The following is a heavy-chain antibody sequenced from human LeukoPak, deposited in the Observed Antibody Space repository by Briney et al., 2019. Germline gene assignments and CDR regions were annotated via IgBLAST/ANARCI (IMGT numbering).Heavy chain of an antibody. V-gene: IGHV4-34*01. CDR3: ARDLLHGANSGQWYFDL. J-gene: IGHJ2*01. CDR1: GGSFSGYY. Sequence: PSETLSLTCAVYGGSFSGYYWSWIRQSPDKGLEWIGEINHSGRTNYNPSLKSRVTISIDTSKNQFSLKLSSVTAADTAVYYCARDLLHGANSGQWYFDLWGRGTLVTVSS. CDR2: INHSGRT. D-gene: IGHD4-23*01.